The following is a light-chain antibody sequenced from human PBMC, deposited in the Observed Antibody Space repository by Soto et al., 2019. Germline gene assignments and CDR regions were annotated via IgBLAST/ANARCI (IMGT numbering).Light chain of an antibody. V-gene: IGKV1-33*01. Sequence: DIQMTQSPSSLSASVGDRVTITCQASQAISNSLNWYQQKPGKAPKLLIYDASNLESGVPSRFSGSGSGTDFTFTITSLQPEDTATYYCQQYDNLLFTFGPGTTVNIK. CDR1: QAISNS. J-gene: IGKJ3*01. CDR3: QQYDNLLFT. CDR2: DAS.